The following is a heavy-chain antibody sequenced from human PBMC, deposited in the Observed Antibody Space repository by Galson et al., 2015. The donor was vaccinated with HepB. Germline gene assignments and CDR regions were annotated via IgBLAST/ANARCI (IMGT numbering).Heavy chain of an antibody. CDR3: ARDCCGYYMGDYFDY. CDR2: ISYDGSNK. CDR1: GFTFSSYA. J-gene: IGHJ4*02. D-gene: IGHD3-3*01. V-gene: IGHV3-30-3*01. Sequence: SLRLSCAASGFTFSSYAMHWVRQAPGKGLEWVAVISYDGSNKYYADSVKGRFTISRDNSKNTLYLQMNSLRAEDTAVYYCARDCCGYYMGDYFDYWGQGTLVTVSS.